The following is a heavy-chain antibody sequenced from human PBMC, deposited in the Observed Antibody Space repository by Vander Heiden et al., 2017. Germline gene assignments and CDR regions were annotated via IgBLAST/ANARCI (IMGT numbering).Heavy chain of an antibody. Sequence: QITLKEAGPTLVKPTQTLTLTCTFSGFSLTTTRVGVGWIRQPPGKALEWLALIYWSDEKRYSPSLKRRLTITKDTTKNQVVFTMTNMDPVDTATYYCVHDGYGAVGFDYWGQGTLVTVSS. V-gene: IGHV2-5*01. CDR2: IYWSDEK. J-gene: IGHJ4*02. D-gene: IGHD5-12*01. CDR1: GFSLTTTRVG. CDR3: VHDGYGAVGFDY.